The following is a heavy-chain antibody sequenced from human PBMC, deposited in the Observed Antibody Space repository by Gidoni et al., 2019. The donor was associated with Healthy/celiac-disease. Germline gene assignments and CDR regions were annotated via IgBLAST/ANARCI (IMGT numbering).Heavy chain of an antibody. CDR3: ARFRYYDSSGYLALDY. Sequence: APGTGLEWVSSVSSSNSYIYYAYSVKGRFTLSRDNAKNSLYLQMNSLRAEDTAVLYCARFRYYDSSGYLALDYWGHGTLVTVSS. V-gene: IGHV3-21*01. J-gene: IGHJ4*01. D-gene: IGHD3-22*01. CDR2: VSSSNSYI.